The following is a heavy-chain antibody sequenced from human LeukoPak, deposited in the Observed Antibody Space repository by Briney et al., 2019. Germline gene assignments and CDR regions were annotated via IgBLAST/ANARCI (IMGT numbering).Heavy chain of an antibody. Sequence: GASVKVSCKASGYTFTSYDINWGRQATGQGLEWMGWMNPNSGNTGYAQKFQGRVTMTRNTSISTAYMEVSSLRSEDTAVYYCARGLMVRGVSVRPYNWFDPWGQGTLVTVSS. CDR1: GYTFTSYD. CDR3: ARGLMVRGVSVRPYNWFDP. D-gene: IGHD3-10*01. V-gene: IGHV1-8*01. CDR2: MNPNSGNT. J-gene: IGHJ5*02.